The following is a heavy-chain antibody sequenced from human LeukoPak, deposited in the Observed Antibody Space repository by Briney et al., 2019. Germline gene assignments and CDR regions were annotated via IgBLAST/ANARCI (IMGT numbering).Heavy chain of an antibody. Sequence: GGSLRLSCAVSGFTFDDYAMHWVRQAPGKGLEWVSGISCNSGRIHYADSVKGRFTMSRDNAKNSLYLQMNSLRAEDTAVYYCARDVGYYFDYWGQGTLVTVSS. V-gene: IGHV3-9*01. CDR2: ISCNSGRI. CDR1: GFTFDDYA. J-gene: IGHJ4*02. CDR3: ARDVGYYFDY.